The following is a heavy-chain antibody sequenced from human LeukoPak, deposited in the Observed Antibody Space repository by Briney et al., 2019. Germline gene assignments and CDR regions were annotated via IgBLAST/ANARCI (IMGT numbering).Heavy chain of an antibody. CDR3: AREDDSSGYFDY. J-gene: IGHJ4*02. CDR2: IYYSGST. Sequence: PSETLSLTCTVSGGSISSSSYYWGWIRQPPGKGLEWIGSIYYSGSTYYNPSLKSRVTISVDTSKNQFSLKLSSVTAAGTAVYYCAREDDSSGYFDYWGQGTLVTVSS. CDR1: GGSISSSSYY. D-gene: IGHD3-22*01. V-gene: IGHV4-39*02.